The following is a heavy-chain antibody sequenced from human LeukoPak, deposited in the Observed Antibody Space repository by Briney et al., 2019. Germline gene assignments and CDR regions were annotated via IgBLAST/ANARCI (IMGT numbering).Heavy chain of an antibody. Sequence: SVKVSCKVSGYTLTELSMHWVRQAPGQGLEWMGRIIPILGIANYAQKFQGRVTITADKSTSTAYMELSSLRSEDTAVYYCASEMATNRWGQGTLVTVSS. V-gene: IGHV1-69*04. CDR1: GYTLTELS. J-gene: IGHJ5*02. CDR3: ASEMATNR. CDR2: IIPILGIA. D-gene: IGHD5-12*01.